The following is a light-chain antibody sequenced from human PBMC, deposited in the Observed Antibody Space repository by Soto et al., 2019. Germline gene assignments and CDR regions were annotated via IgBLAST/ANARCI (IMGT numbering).Light chain of an antibody. CDR3: LVWDSSSDYLV. J-gene: IGLJ2*01. V-gene: IGLV3-21*02. CDR1: NIGRKS. Sequence: SYVATQPPSVSVAPGQTARLTCGGPNIGRKSVHWYQQKAGQAPVLVVHEDSARPSGIPERISGSNSGNTATLTIGRVEVADEADYYCLVWDSSSDYLVFGGGTKVTVL. CDR2: EDS.